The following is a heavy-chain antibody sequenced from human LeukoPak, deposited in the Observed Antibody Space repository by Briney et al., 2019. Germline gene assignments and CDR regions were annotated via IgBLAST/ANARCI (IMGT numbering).Heavy chain of an antibody. J-gene: IGHJ5*02. V-gene: IGHV1-69*05. D-gene: IGHD3-10*01. Sequence: SVKVSCKASGGTFSSYAISWVRQAPGQGLEWMGGIIPIFGTANYAQKFQGRVTITTDESTSTAYMELSSLRSEDTAVYYCAVRNYYGSGSYYNRLYNRFDPWGQGTLVTVSS. CDR2: IIPIFGTA. CDR3: AVRNYYGSGSYYNRLYNRFDP. CDR1: GGTFSSYA.